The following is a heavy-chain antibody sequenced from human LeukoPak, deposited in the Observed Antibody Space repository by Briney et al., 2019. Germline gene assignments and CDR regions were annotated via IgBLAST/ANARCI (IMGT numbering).Heavy chain of an antibody. CDR1: GYTFTSYD. V-gene: IGHV1-8*03. CDR3: ARDSIRNNALDY. Sequence: ASVKVSCKASGYTFTSYDINWVRQATGQGLEWMGWMNPNSGNTGYAQKFQGRVTITRNTSISTAYMELSSLRSEDTAVYYCARDSIRNNALDYWGQGTLVTVSS. CDR2: MNPNSGNT. D-gene: IGHD1/OR15-1a*01. J-gene: IGHJ4*02.